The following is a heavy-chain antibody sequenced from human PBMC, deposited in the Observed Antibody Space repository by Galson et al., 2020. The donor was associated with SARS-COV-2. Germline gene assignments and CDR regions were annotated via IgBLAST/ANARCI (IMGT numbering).Heavy chain of an antibody. CDR2: IYTSGST. J-gene: IGHJ3*02. CDR1: GGSISSYY. Sequence: TSETLSLTCTVSGGSISSYYWSWIRQPPGKGLEWIGRIYTSGSTNYNPSLKSQVTMSVDTSKNQFSLKLSSVTAADTAVYYCARDQRGVEAFDIWGQGTMVTVSS. V-gene: IGHV4-4*07. CDR3: ARDQRGVEAFDI. D-gene: IGHD2-15*01.